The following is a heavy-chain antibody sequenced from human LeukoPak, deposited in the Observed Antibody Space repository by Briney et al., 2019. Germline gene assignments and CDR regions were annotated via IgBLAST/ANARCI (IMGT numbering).Heavy chain of an antibody. J-gene: IGHJ5*02. D-gene: IGHD3-10*01. CDR3: ARAPRMVRGVIGGYGRGSNWFDP. Sequence: KPSETLSLTCTVSGGSISSSSYYWGWIRQPPGKGLEWIGSIYYSGSTYYNPSLKSRVAISVDTSKNQFSLKLSSVTAADTAVYYCARAPRMVRGVIGGYGRGSNWFDPWGQGTLVTVSS. CDR2: IYYSGST. CDR1: GGSISSSSYY. V-gene: IGHV4-39*01.